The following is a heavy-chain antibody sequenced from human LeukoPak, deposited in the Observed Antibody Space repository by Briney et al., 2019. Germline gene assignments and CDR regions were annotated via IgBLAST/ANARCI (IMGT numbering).Heavy chain of an antibody. J-gene: IGHJ4*02. V-gene: IGHV3-11*04. CDR3: AKDREYSGYEYFDY. D-gene: IGHD5-12*01. CDR2: ISGTGSTI. CDR1: GFTFSDYY. Sequence: GGSLRLSCAASGFTFSDYYMSWIRQAPGKGLEWVSYISGTGSTIYYADSVKGRFTISRDNSKNTLYLQMNSPRAEDTAVYYCAKDREYSGYEYFDYWGQGTLVTVSS.